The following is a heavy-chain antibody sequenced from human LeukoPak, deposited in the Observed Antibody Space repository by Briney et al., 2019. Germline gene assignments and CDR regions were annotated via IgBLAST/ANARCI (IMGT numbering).Heavy chain of an antibody. Sequence: SETLSLTCAVYGGSFSGYYGSWIRQPLGKGLEWIGEINHSGSTNYNPSLKSRVTISVDTSKNQFSLKLSSVTAADTAVYYCARGGLAAAGNNWFDPWGQGTLVTVSS. CDR1: GGSFSGYY. V-gene: IGHV4-34*01. CDR2: INHSGST. D-gene: IGHD6-13*01. J-gene: IGHJ5*02. CDR3: ARGGLAAAGNNWFDP.